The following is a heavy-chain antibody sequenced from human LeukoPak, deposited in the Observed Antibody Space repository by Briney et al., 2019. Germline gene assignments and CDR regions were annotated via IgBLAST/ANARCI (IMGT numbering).Heavy chain of an antibody. V-gene: IGHV4-59*12. CDR3: ARVATVIPFYYYYGMDV. CDR2: IYYSGST. CDR1: GGSISSYY. J-gene: IGHJ6*02. D-gene: IGHD4-17*01. Sequence: SETLSLTCTVSGGSISSYYWSWIRQPPGKGLEWIGYIYYSGSTNYNPSLKSRVTISVDTSKNQFSLKLSSVTAADTAVYYCARVATVIPFYYYYGMDVWGQGTTVTVSS.